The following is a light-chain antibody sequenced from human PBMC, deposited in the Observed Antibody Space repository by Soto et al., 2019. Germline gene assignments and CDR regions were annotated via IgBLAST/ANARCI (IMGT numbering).Light chain of an antibody. J-gene: IGKJ2*01. CDR3: HQYGSSPPYT. Sequence: EVVLTQSPGTLSLSPGERATLSCRASQSVSNNYLAWYQQKPGQSPKLLIFGSSDRATGIPDRFSGSGSGTDFTLPISSLEPEDFAVYYCHQYGSSPPYTFGQGTKLEIK. V-gene: IGKV3-20*01. CDR1: QSVSNNY. CDR2: GSS.